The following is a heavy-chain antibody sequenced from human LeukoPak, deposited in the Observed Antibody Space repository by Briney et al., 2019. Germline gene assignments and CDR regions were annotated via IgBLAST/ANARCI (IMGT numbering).Heavy chain of an antibody. CDR2: IWYDGTNK. D-gene: IGHD2-21*02. Sequence: GRSLRLSCAASGFTFSSYGMHWARQAPGKGLEWVAVIWYDGTNKYYADSVKGRFTISRDNPKNTLYLQMNSLRAEDTAVYYCARIGGDRHPIEYWGQGTLVTVSS. CDR1: GFTFSSYG. J-gene: IGHJ4*02. V-gene: IGHV3-33*01. CDR3: ARIGGDRHPIEY.